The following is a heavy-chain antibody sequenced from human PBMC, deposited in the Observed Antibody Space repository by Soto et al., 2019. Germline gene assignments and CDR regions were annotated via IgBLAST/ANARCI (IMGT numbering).Heavy chain of an antibody. CDR1: GFTVSSNY. CDR2: IYSGGST. Sequence: EVQLVESGGGLVQPGGSLRLSCAASGFTVSSNYMSWVRQAPGKGLEWVSVIYSGGSTYYADSVKGRFTISRDNSKNTRYLQRNSLRAEDTAVYYCARYCSGGSCYSGYDYWGQGTLVTVSS. J-gene: IGHJ4*02. D-gene: IGHD2-15*01. CDR3: ARYCSGGSCYSGYDY. V-gene: IGHV3-66*01.